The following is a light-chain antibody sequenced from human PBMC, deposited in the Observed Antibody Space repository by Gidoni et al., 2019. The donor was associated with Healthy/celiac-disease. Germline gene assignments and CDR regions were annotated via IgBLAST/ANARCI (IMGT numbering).Light chain of an antibody. V-gene: IGKV1-39*01. CDR1: QSISSY. Sequence: DIQMTQSPSSLSASVGDRVTITCRASQSISSYLNWYQQKPGKAPKLLIYAASRLQSGVPSRFSDSGSGTDFTLTISSQRPKDFATYYCQQSYSTPRFTFGPGTKVDIK. J-gene: IGKJ3*01. CDR2: AAS. CDR3: QQSYSTPRFT.